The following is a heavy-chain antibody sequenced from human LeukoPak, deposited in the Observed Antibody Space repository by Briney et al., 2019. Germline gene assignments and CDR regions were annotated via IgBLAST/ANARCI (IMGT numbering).Heavy chain of an antibody. CDR2: ISGSGSST. Sequence: PGGSLRLSCAASGFTFSTYAMSWVRQAPGKGLEWVSSISGSGSSTYDADSVKGRSTISRDNSKNTLDLQMNRLRADDTAVYYCAKNRGSTGWSDYWGQGTLVTASS. V-gene: IGHV3-23*01. CDR1: GFTFSTYA. J-gene: IGHJ4*02. CDR3: AKNRGSTGWSDY. D-gene: IGHD6-19*01.